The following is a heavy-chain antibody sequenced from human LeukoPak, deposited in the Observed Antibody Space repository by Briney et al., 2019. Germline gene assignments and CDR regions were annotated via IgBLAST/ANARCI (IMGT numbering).Heavy chain of an antibody. CDR1: GYTFTGYY. Sequence: ASVKVSCKASGYTFTGYYMHWVRQAPGQGLEWMGWINTNSGGTNYAQKFQGRVTMTRDTSISTAYMELSRLRSDDTAVYYCARTMVRGVTSEYNWFDPWGQGTLVTVSS. V-gene: IGHV1-2*02. CDR2: INTNSGGT. J-gene: IGHJ5*02. CDR3: ARTMVRGVTSEYNWFDP. D-gene: IGHD3-10*01.